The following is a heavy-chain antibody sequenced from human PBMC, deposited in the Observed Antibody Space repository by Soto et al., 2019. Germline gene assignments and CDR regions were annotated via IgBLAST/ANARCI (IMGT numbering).Heavy chain of an antibody. CDR2: ISYDGSNK. CDR3: AQNYYDSSGYYYYGMDV. CDR1: GFTFSSYG. J-gene: IGHJ6*02. Sequence: GGSLRLSCAASGFTFSSYGMHWVRQAPGKGLEWVAVISYDGSNKYYADSVKGRFTISRDNSKNTLYLQMNSLRAEDTAVYYCAQNYYDSSGYYYYGMDVWGQGTTVTVSS. D-gene: IGHD3-22*01. V-gene: IGHV3-30*18.